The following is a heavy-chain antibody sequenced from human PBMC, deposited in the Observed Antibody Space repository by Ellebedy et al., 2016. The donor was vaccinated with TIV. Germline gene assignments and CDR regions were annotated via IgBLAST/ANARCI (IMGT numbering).Heavy chain of an antibody. J-gene: IGHJ4*02. CDR2: ISAYNGNT. Sequence: ASVKVSXXASGYTFTSYGISWVRQAPGQGLEWMGWISAYNGNTNYAQKLQGRVTITADESTSTAYMELSSLRSEDTAVYYCARRDGYNLDYWGQGTLVTVSS. CDR3: ARRDGYNLDY. CDR1: GYTFTSYG. V-gene: IGHV1-18*01. D-gene: IGHD5-24*01.